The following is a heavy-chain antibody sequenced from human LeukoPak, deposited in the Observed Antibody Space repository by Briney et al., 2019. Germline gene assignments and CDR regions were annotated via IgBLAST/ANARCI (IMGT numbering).Heavy chain of an antibody. CDR1: GFTFSAYG. D-gene: IGHD2-15*01. J-gene: IGHJ4*02. CDR3: AKDLGSPDYYFDH. CDR2: IRHGGGNQ. Sequence: PGGSLRLSCAASGFTFSAYGMHCVRQAPGKGLEWVAFIRHGGGNQHYADSVKGRFTTSRDNSNNTLYLQLNSLRTEDTAVYFCAKDLGSPDYYFDHWGQGNLVTVSS. V-gene: IGHV3-30*02.